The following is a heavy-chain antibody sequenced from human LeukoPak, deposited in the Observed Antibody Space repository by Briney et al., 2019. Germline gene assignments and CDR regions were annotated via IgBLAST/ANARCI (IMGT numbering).Heavy chain of an antibody. Sequence: GGSLRLSCAASGLTFSSYEMNWVRQAPGKGLEWVSYISSSGSTIYYADSVKGRFTISRDNAKNSLYLQMNSLRAEDTAVYYCARSVAGIFYWGQGTLVTVSS. V-gene: IGHV3-48*03. CDR2: ISSSGSTI. CDR3: ARSVAGIFY. J-gene: IGHJ4*02. CDR1: GLTFSSYE. D-gene: IGHD6-19*01.